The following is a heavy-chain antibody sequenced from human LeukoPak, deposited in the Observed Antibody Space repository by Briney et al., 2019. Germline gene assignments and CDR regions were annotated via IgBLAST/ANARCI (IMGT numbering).Heavy chain of an antibody. CDR3: ARALRFLEWLS. CDR2: IYHSGST. CDR1: AGSISSSDFY. J-gene: IGHJ5*02. V-gene: IGHV4-39*07. D-gene: IGHD3-3*01. Sequence: SETLSLTCTVSAGSISSSDFYWGWIRQPPGKGLEWIGSIYHSGSTYYNPSLKSRVTISVDTSKNQFSLKLSSVTAADTAVYYCARALRFLEWLSWGQGTLVTVSS.